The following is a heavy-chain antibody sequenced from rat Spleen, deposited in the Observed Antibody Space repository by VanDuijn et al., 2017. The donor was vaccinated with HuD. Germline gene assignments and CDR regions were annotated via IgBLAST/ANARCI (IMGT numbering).Heavy chain of an antibody. D-gene: IGHD1-9*01. V-gene: IGHV5-7*01. CDR2: ISYGDSFGHSST. J-gene: IGHJ2*01. Sequence: EVQLVESDGGLVQPGGSLKLSCAASGFAFSDYYMAWVRQAPTKGLEWVATISYGDSFGHSSTYYRDSVKGRFTISRENAKSTLSLQMDSLRSEDTATYYCARRHYGYTDYFDNWGQGVMVTVSS. CDR1: GFAFSDYY. CDR3: ARRHYGYTDYFDN.